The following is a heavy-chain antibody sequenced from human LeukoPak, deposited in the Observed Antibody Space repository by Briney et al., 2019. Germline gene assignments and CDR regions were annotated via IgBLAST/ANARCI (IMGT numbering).Heavy chain of an antibody. V-gene: IGHV3-21*01. Sequence: GGSLRLSCVASGFTFSSYVMSWVRQAPGKGLEWVSSTSSSGSYIYYADSVKGRFTISRDNAKNSLYLQMNSLRAEDTAVYYCASDGYSSGWYHFDYWGQGTLVTVSS. CDR1: GFTFSSYV. CDR2: TSSSGSYI. CDR3: ASDGYSSGWYHFDY. D-gene: IGHD6-19*01. J-gene: IGHJ4*02.